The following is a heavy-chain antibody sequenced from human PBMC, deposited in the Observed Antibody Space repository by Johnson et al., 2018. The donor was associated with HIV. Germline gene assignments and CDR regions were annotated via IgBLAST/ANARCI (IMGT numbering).Heavy chain of an antibody. CDR2: ISYDGSNK. CDR1: GFTFSSYA. J-gene: IGHJ3*02. V-gene: IGHV3-30-3*01. Sequence: QVQLVESGGGVVQPRRSLRLSCAASGFTFSSYAMHWVRQAPGKGLEWVAVISYDGSNKYYADSVKGLFTISRDNSKNTLYLQMNSLRAEDTAVYYVVSVAGLFAPFDIWGQGTMVTVSS. CDR3: VSVAGLFAPFDI. D-gene: IGHD6-19*01.